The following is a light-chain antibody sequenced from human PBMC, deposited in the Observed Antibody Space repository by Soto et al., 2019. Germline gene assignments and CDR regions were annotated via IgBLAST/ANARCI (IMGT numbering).Light chain of an antibody. CDR1: SNDVGGYNY. V-gene: IGLV2-14*01. CDR3: NSYTTSNARQIV. Sequence: QSALTQPASVSGSPGQSITISCTGTSNDVGGYNYVSWYQQHPGKAPKFMIYDVSNRPSGVSTRFSGSKYGNTASLSISGLQAEDEADYYCNSYTTSNARQIVFGAGSKVTGL. J-gene: IGLJ1*01. CDR2: DVS.